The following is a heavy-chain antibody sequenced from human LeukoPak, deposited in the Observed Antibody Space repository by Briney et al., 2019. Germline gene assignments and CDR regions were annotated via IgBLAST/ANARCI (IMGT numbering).Heavy chain of an antibody. V-gene: IGHV4-59*01. CDR2: IYYSGST. Sequence: SETLSLTCTVSGGSISSYYWSWIRQPPGKGLEWIGYIYYSGSTNYNPSLKSRVTISVDTSKNQFSLKLSSVTAADTAVYYCAREPYYYGMDVWGQGTTVTVSS. CDR3: AREPYYYGMDV. CDR1: GGSISSYY. J-gene: IGHJ6*02.